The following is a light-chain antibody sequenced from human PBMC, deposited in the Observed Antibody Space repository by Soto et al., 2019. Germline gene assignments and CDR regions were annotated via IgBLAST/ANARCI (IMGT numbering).Light chain of an antibody. CDR1: QSVSSSY. J-gene: IGKJ2*01. CDR3: QQRSQWPQT. V-gene: IGKV3D-20*02. Sequence: EIVLTQSPGTLSLSPGERATLSCRASQSVSSSYLAWYQQKPGQAPRLLIYGASSRATGIPDRFSGSGSGTDFTLTISRLEPEDFAVYYCQQRSQWPQTFGLGTKIEI. CDR2: GAS.